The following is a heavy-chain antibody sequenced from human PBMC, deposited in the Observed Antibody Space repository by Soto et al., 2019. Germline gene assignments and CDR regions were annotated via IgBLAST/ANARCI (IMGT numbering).Heavy chain of an antibody. Sequence: SETLSLTCPVSGAALSSGGYFYTCVRQPPGKGLEWLGYIYYSGGTNYNPSLKSRVTISLDKSKSQFSLRLISVTAADTAVYYCTREQSDDNYFDPWGQGTLVTVSS. CDR2: IYYSGGT. CDR3: TREQSDDNYFDP. CDR1: GAALSSGGYF. D-gene: IGHD6-19*01. J-gene: IGHJ5*02. V-gene: IGHV4-61*08.